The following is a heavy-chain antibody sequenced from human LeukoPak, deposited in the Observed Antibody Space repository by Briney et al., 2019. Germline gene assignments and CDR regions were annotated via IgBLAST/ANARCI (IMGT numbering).Heavy chain of an antibody. CDR1: GGSISNYY. CDR2: IYYTGNT. CDR3: ARGGPRQVDLGSDYYGSVPPFDY. Sequence: KPSETLSLTCTVSGGSISNYYWTWIRQPSGKGLEWIGCIYYTGNTNYNSSLKSRATILVDTSKNQFSLKLNSVTAEDTAVYYCARGGPRQVDLGSDYYGSVPPFDYWGQGTLVTVSS. V-gene: IGHV4-59*01. D-gene: IGHD3-10*01. J-gene: IGHJ4*02.